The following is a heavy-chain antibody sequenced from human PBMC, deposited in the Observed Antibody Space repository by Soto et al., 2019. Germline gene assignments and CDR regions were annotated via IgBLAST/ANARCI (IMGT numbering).Heavy chain of an antibody. CDR2: VYYTGST. J-gene: IGHJ4*02. V-gene: IGHV4-59*01. D-gene: IGHD3-22*01. CDR3: ARGRTVRNYADDSSDYFYFFDY. CDR1: GDSISTFY. Sequence: SETLSLTVTVSGDSISTFYWGWMRQSPGKELEWIGYVYYTGSTNYNPSLKSRVTISVDRSKNQFSLKLTPANAADTAVYYCARGRTVRNYADDSSDYFYFFDYWGQGTQVTVSS.